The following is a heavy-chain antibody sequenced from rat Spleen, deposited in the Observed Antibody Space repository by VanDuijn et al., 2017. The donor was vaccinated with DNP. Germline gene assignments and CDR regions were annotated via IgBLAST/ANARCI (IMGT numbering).Heavy chain of an antibody. V-gene: IGHV5-25*01. D-gene: IGHD1-6*01. Sequence: EVQLVESGGDLVQPGRSLKLSCAASGFTFSTYDMAWVRQAPTKGLEWVASISSSGISTYYRDSVKGRFTVSRDNANSSLSLQMDNLRSEDTAAYYCARHGVFYGLTFAYWGQGTLVTVSS. CDR1: GFTFSTYD. CDR3: ARHGVFYGLTFAY. CDR2: ISSSGIST. J-gene: IGHJ3*01.